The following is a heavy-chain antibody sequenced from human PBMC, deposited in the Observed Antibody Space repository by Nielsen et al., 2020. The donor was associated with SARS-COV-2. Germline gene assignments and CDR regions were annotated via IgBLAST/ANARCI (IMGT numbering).Heavy chain of an antibody. CDR1: GFSFNTHA. CDR3: AKDMITFGGVIAQYPDY. D-gene: IGHD3-16*02. V-gene: IGHV3-23*01. CDR2: ISGRGHKS. J-gene: IGHJ4*02. Sequence: GESLKISCAASGFSFNTHAMDWVRQAPGKGLEWVSGISGRGHKSFYADSVKGRFTISRDNSKNTLYLQMNSLRAEDTAVYYCAKDMITFGGVIAQYPDYWGQGTLVTVSS.